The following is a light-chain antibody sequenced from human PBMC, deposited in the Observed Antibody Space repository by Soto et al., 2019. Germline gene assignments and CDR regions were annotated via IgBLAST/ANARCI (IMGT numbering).Light chain of an antibody. CDR3: QQRSNWPRFT. Sequence: EIVLTQSPATLSLSPGERATLSCRASQSVSSYFAWYQQKPGQAPRLLIYDVSNRATGIPARFSGSGSGTDFTLTISSLEPEDFAVYYCQQRSNWPRFTFGPGTKVDIK. J-gene: IGKJ3*01. CDR1: QSVSSY. V-gene: IGKV3-11*01. CDR2: DVS.